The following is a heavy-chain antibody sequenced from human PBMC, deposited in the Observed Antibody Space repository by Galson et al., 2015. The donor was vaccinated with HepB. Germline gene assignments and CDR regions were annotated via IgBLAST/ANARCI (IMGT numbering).Heavy chain of an antibody. V-gene: IGHV3-15*01. CDR3: TTEIVATLSSWFDP. D-gene: IGHD5-12*01. Sequence: SLRLSCAASGFTFTIAWMSWVRQAPGKGLECVGRIRSNTDGGTRNYAAPVKGRFTISRDDSKRTLFLQMNSLNTEDTGVYYCTTEIVATLSSWFDPWGQGTLVTVSS. CDR2: IRSNTDGGTR. J-gene: IGHJ5*02. CDR1: GFTFTIAW.